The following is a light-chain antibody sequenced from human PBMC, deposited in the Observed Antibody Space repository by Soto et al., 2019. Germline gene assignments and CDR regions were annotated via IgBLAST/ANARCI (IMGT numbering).Light chain of an antibody. V-gene: IGLV1-40*01. J-gene: IGLJ2*01. CDR1: SSNIGAGYD. CDR3: QSYDSSLSGSRVV. Sequence: QSVLTQPPSVSGAPGQRVTISCTGSSSNIGAGYDVHWYQQLPGTAPKLLIYGNSNRPSGVPERFSGSKSGTSASLAITGLQAEDEADYYCQSYDSSLSGSRVVFGGGTKLTVL. CDR2: GNS.